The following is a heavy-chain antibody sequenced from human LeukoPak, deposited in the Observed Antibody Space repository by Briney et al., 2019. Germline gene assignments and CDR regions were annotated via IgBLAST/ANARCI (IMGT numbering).Heavy chain of an antibody. CDR1: GGSFSGYY. D-gene: IGHD1-26*01. CDR3: ARGQAGAIGGGGYYYYYYMDV. CDR2: INPGGTP. J-gene: IGHJ6*03. V-gene: IGHV4-34*01. Sequence: SETLSLTCAVYGGSFSGYYWGWIRQPPGKGREWFGEINPGGTPTNNPSLKSRVTISVDTAKDQFSLKLSSVTAADTAVYYCARGQAGAIGGGGYYYYYYMDVWGKGTTVTVSS.